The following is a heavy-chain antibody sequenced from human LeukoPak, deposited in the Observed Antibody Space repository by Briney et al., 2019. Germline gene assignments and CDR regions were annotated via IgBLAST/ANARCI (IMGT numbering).Heavy chain of an antibody. CDR1: GVSSSSYY. CDR3: ARQSRPLYYYDSSGYYPFDY. CDR2: ISYSGST. J-gene: IGHJ4*02. Sequence: SETLSLTCTVSGVSSSSYYWSWIRQPPGKGLEWIGYISYSGSTNYNPSLKSRVTISVDTSKNQFSLKLSSVTAADTAVYYCARQSRPLYYYDSSGYYPFDYWGQGTLVTVSS. V-gene: IGHV4-59*08. D-gene: IGHD3-22*01.